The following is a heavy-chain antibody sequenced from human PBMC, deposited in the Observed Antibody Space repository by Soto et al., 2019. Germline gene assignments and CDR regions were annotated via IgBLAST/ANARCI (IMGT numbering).Heavy chain of an antibody. CDR3: ARGRIVVVPAAMPYFDH. Sequence: PSETLSLTCTVSGGSISSYYWSWIRQPPGKGLEWIGYIYYSGSTNYNPSLKSRVTISVDTSKNQFSLKLSSVTAADTAVYYCARGRIVVVPAAMPYFDHWGQGTLVTVLL. CDR2: IYYSGST. V-gene: IGHV4-59*01. J-gene: IGHJ4*02. D-gene: IGHD2-2*01. CDR1: GGSISSYY.